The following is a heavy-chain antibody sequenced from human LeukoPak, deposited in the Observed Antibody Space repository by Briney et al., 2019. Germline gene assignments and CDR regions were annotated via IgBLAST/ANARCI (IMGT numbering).Heavy chain of an antibody. D-gene: IGHD2-2*01. V-gene: IGHV1-18*04. Sequence: AASVKVSCKASGYTFTSYGISWVRQAPGQGLEWMGWISAYNGNTNYAQKLQGRVTMTTDTSTSTAYMELRSLRSDDTAVYYCARDCSSTSCYSWHYYYYGMDVWGQGTTVTVSS. CDR3: ARDCSSTSCYSWHYYYYGMDV. CDR1: GYTFTSYG. J-gene: IGHJ6*02. CDR2: ISAYNGNT.